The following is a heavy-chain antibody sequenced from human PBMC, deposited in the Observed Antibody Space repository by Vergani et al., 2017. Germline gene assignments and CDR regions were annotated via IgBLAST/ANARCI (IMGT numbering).Heavy chain of an antibody. CDR2: ISYDGSNK. V-gene: IGHV3-30-3*01. D-gene: IGHD4-17*01. Sequence: QVQLVESGGGVVQPGRSLRLSCAASGFTFSSYAMHWVRQAPGKGLEWVAVISYDGSNKYYADSVEGRFTISRDNSKNTLYLQMNSLRAEDTAVYYCARGASGDYVSSFDYWGRGTLVTVSS. J-gene: IGHJ4*01. CDR3: ARGASGDYVSSFDY. CDR1: GFTFSSYA.